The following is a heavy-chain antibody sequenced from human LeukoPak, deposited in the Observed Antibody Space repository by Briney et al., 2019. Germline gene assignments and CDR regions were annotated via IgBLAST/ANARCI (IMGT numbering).Heavy chain of an antibody. CDR1: GSSISTYY. J-gene: IGHJ4*02. CDR2: IHYSGTT. D-gene: IGHD2-2*01. CDR3: AKRYCSSTSCYFDY. V-gene: IGHV4-59*12. Sequence: PSETLSLTCTVSGSSISTYYWSWIRQPPGKGLEWIGSIHYSGTTNYNPSLKSRVTISVDTSKNQFSLKLSSVTAADTAVYYCAKRYCSSTSCYFDYWGQGTLVTVSS.